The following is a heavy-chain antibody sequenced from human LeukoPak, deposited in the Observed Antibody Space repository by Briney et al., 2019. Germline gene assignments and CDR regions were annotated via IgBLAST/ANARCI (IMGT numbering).Heavy chain of an antibody. CDR1: GGSISSNSYY. D-gene: IGHD3-10*01. Sequence: SETLSLTCAVSGGSISSNSYYWGWIRQPPGKGLEWIGSTYYSGSTYYNPSLKSRVTISVDTSKNQFSLKLSSVTAADTAVYYCARTRYYYNSRSYGAPYYFDYWGQGTLVTVSS. CDR3: ARTRYYYNSRSYGAPYYFDY. J-gene: IGHJ4*02. CDR2: TYYSGST. V-gene: IGHV4-39*01.